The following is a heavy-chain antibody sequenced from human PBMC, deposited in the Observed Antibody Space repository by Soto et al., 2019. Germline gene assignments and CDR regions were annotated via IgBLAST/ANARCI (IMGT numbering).Heavy chain of an antibody. V-gene: IGHV1-69*13. D-gene: IGHD3-22*01. J-gene: IGHJ4*02. CDR2: IIPIFGTA. Sequence: SVKVSCKASGGTFSSYAISWVRQAPGQGLEWMGGIIPIFGTADYAQKFQGRVTITADESTSTAYMELSSLRSEDTAVYYCASHYDSSGYYYRGLDYWGQGTLVTFSS. CDR1: GGTFSSYA. CDR3: ASHYDSSGYYYRGLDY.